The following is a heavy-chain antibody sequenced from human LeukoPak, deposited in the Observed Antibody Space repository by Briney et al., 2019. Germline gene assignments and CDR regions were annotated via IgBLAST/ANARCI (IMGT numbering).Heavy chain of an antibody. CDR2: IYYSGST. CDR3: ARAGGWLAIDY. CDR1: GGSISSYY. J-gene: IGHJ4*02. Sequence: KPSETLSLTCTVSGGSISSYYWSWIRQPPGKGLEWIGYIYYSGSTNYNPSLKSRVTISVDTSKNQFSLKLSSVTAADTAVYCCARAGGWLAIDYWGQGTLVTVSS. V-gene: IGHV4-59*01. D-gene: IGHD2-21*01.